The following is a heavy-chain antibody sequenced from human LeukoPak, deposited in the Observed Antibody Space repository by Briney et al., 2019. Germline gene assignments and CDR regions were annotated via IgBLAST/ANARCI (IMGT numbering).Heavy chain of an antibody. CDR2: ISVYNGNT. CDR3: ARDATPRTRIAGENRFDP. D-gene: IGHD2-21*01. V-gene: IGHV1-18*01. J-gene: IGHJ5*02. Sequence: ASVKVSCKASGYTFTSYGISWVRQAPGQGLEWMGWISVYNGNTNYAQKLQGRVTMTTDTSTSTAYMELRSLRSDDTAVYYCARDATPRTRIAGENRFDPWGQGTLVTVSS. CDR1: GYTFTSYG.